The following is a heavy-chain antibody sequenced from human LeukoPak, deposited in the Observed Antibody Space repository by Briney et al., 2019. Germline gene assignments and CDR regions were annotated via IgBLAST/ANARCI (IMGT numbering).Heavy chain of an antibody. Sequence: GGSLRLSCVASGFTFSSYTMNWVRQAPGKGLEWVSSILSSSSNVYYADSVKGRFTISRDNADNSQYLQMDSLRVEDTAVYYCARAKTVTAGTGPFDIWGQGTMVTVSS. D-gene: IGHD6-13*01. CDR2: ILSSSSNV. V-gene: IGHV3-21*06. CDR1: GFTFSSYT. CDR3: ARAKTVTAGTGPFDI. J-gene: IGHJ3*02.